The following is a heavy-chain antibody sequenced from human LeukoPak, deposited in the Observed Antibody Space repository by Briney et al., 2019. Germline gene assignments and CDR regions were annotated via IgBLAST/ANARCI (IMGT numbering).Heavy chain of an antibody. V-gene: IGHV3-30*14. CDR3: ARGTGYPAVYFDY. CDR1: GFTFSSYA. D-gene: IGHD1-14*01. Sequence: GGSLRLSCAAAGFTFSSYAMHWVRQAPGNGLEWVAVISYDGSNKYYADSVKGRFTISRDNSKNTPYLQMNSLRAEDTAVYYCARGTGYPAVYFDYWGQGTLVTVSS. J-gene: IGHJ4*02. CDR2: ISYDGSNK.